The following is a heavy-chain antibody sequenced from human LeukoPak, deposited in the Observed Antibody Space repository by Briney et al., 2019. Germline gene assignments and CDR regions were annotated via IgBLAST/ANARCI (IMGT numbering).Heavy chain of an antibody. D-gene: IGHD2-15*01. Sequence: GGSLRLSCVASGFTFSDYWMSWVRQPPGKGLEWVANIKQDGSEKYYVDSVKGRFTISRDNAKNSLYLQMNSLRAEDTAVYYCARGFGYCSGGSCQFDYWGQGTLVTVSS. CDR3: ARGFGYCSGGSCQFDY. CDR1: GFTFSDYW. V-gene: IGHV3-7*03. J-gene: IGHJ4*02. CDR2: IKQDGSEK.